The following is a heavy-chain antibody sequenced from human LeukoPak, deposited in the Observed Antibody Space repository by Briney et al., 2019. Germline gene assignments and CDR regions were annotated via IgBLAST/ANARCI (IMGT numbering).Heavy chain of an antibody. CDR2: IYYSGST. Sequence: ASQTLSLTCTVSGGSISSGDYYWSWIRQPPGKGLEWIGYIYYSGSTYYNPSLNSRVTISVDTSKNQFSLKLSSVTAADTAVYYCARGAEWLLPFDYWGQGTLVTVSS. J-gene: IGHJ4*02. CDR1: GGSISSGDYY. D-gene: IGHD3-3*01. V-gene: IGHV4-30-4*08. CDR3: ARGAEWLLPFDY.